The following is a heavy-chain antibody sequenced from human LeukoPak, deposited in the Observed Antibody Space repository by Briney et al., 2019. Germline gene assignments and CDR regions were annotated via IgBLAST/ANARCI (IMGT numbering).Heavy chain of an antibody. CDR3: ARDGRRIYL. CDR1: GGSVSHGGYY. J-gene: IGHJ5*02. D-gene: IGHD2-15*01. V-gene: IGHV4-31*03. Sequence: PSETLSLTCTVSGGSVSHGGYYWSWIRQHPGKGLEWIGYSGSTYYNPSLKSRVTISVDTSKNQFSLTLSSVTAADTAVYYCARDGRRIYLWGQGTLVTVSS. CDR2: SGST.